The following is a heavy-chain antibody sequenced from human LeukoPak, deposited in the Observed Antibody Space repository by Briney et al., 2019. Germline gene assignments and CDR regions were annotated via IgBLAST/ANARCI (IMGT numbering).Heavy chain of an antibody. V-gene: IGHV4-38-2*02. CDR3: ARGSVYSSSSVFPPFDY. J-gene: IGHJ4*02. Sequence: ASETLSLTCTVSNYSISSGDYWGWIRQPPGKGLEWIGNIYHSGSSYYNPSPKSRVTISVDTSKNQFSLKLSSVTAADTAVYLCARGSVYSSSSVFPPFDYWGQGTLVTVSS. D-gene: IGHD6-6*01. CDR2: IYHSGSS. CDR1: NYSISSGDY.